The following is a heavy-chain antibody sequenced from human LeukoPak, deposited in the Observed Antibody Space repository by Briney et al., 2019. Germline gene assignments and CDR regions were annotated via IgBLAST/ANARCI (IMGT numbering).Heavy chain of an antibody. D-gene: IGHD3-10*01. Sequence: SETLSLTCTVSGGSISSSSYYWGWIRQPPGKGLEWIGYIYYSGSTYYNPSLKSRVTISVDTSKNQFSLKLSSVTAADTAVYYCARGELLWFGELLSNWFDPWGQGTLVTVSS. CDR1: GGSISSSSYY. CDR2: IYYSGST. V-gene: IGHV4-31*03. CDR3: ARGELLWFGELLSNWFDP. J-gene: IGHJ5*02.